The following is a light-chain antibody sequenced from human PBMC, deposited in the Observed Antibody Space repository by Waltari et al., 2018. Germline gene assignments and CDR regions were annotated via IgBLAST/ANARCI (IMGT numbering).Light chain of an antibody. CDR2: GNT. V-gene: IGLV2-8*01. CDR1: SSDVGVYNF. J-gene: IGLJ2*01. CDR3: QSSDNDLKGVL. Sequence: QSALTQPPSASGSPGQSVTISCTGTSSDVGVYNFVSWYQQTPGKAPNLLIYGNTTRPSGVSDRVPGSTSGTSAFLAITGLKTEDEADYYCQSSDNDLKGVLFGGGTKLTVL.